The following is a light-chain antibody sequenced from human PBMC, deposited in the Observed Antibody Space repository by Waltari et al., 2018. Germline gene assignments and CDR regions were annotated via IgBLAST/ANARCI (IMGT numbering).Light chain of an antibody. J-gene: IGLJ2*01. V-gene: IGLV2-14*03. CDR1: SIDIGDYNF. Sequence: QSALTQPASVSESPGQSITISCTGTSIDIGDYNFFSRDQHHPGQAPKLIIYYVSNRHSGVSNRFSASKSGNTASLTISGLQAEDDAMYYCSSFTGSSFVLFGGGTMLTVL. CDR3: SSFTGSSFVL. CDR2: YVS.